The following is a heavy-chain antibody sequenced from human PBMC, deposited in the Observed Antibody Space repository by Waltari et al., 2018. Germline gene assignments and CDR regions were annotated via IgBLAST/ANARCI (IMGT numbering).Heavy chain of an antibody. CDR1: GFTFSSYS. V-gene: IGHV3-21*01. D-gene: IGHD6-13*01. J-gene: IGHJ4*02. CDR3: ARDGIAAAGSFDY. CDR2: ISSSSSYI. Sequence: EVQLVESGGGLVKPGGSLRLSCAASGFTFSSYSMNWVRPAPGKGLEWVSSISSSSSYIYYADSVKGRFTISRDNAKNSLYLQMNSLRAEDTAVYYCARDGIAAAGSFDYWGQGTLVTVSS.